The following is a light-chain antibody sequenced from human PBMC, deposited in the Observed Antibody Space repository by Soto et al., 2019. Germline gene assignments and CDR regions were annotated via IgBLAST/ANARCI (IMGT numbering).Light chain of an antibody. CDR2: HAS. J-gene: IGKJ4*02. CDR3: QPYNNYGP. CDR1: QSISSW. Sequence: GDRVTISCRASQSISSWLAWYQQKPGKAPKLLIYHASTLESGVPSRFSASGSGTEFTLTISSLHPDEFATSICQPYNNYGPCAEGTKVDIK. V-gene: IGKV1-5*01.